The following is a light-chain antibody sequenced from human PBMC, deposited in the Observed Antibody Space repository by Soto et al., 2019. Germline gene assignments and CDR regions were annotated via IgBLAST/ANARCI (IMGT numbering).Light chain of an antibody. CDR1: GSVLYKSNNENH. CDR2: WAS. J-gene: IGKJ4*01. CDR3: QQYFDVPFT. V-gene: IGKV4-1*01. Sequence: DILMTQSPDSLAVSLGERATMNWKCSGSVLYKSNNENHLAWYQQKPGQPPQLIIYWASTRESGVPERFSGSGSGTDFTLTISSLEAEDVAFYWCQQYFDVPFTFGGGTKVDIK.